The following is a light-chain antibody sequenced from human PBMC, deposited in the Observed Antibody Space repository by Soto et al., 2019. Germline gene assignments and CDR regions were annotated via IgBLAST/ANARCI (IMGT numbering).Light chain of an antibody. Sequence: DIQMTQSPSSLSASVGDRVTITCRASQSISIYLNWYQHKPGRAPNLLIYTTSSLQSGVPSRFSGSGSGTDFTLTISSLQPEDFATYYCQQSYSTPYTFGQGTRPEIK. J-gene: IGKJ2*01. CDR1: QSISIY. CDR2: TTS. V-gene: IGKV1-39*01. CDR3: QQSYSTPYT.